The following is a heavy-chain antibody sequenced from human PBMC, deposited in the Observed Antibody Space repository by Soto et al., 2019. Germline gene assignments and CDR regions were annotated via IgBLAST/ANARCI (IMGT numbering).Heavy chain of an antibody. Sequence: QVQLVQSGAEVKKPGSSVKVSCKASGGTFSSDAISWVRQAPGQGLEWMGGIIPIFGTANYAQKFQGRVTITADESTNTAYMELSSLRSEDTAVYYCARDGPHGHVYRNYYYYYGMDVWGQGTTVTVSS. CDR1: GGTFSSDA. CDR3: ARDGPHGHVYRNYYYYYGMDV. J-gene: IGHJ6*02. CDR2: IIPIFGTA. V-gene: IGHV1-69*01. D-gene: IGHD3-10*02.